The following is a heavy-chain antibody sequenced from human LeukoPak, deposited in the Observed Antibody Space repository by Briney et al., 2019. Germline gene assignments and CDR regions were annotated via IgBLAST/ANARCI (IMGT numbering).Heavy chain of an antibody. J-gene: IGHJ2*01. CDR1: GGSLITYY. CDR3: ARFDYYDSSGTITDDYWYFDL. Sequence: SETLSLTCSVSGGSLITYYWSWIRQPPGKGLEWIGYIYYSGSTNYNPSLKSRVTISVDTSKNQFSLKLSSVTAADTAVYYCARFDYYDSSGTITDDYWYFDLWGRGTLVTVSS. D-gene: IGHD3-22*01. CDR2: IYYSGST. V-gene: IGHV4-59*08.